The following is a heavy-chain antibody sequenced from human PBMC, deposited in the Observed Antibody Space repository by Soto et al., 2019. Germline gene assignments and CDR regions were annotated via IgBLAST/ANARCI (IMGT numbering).Heavy chain of an antibody. D-gene: IGHD2-8*01. CDR3: ARDGCTNGVCGRGGNWLDP. Sequence: PSETLSLTCTVSGGSISSGDYYWSWIRQPPGKGLEWIGYIYYSGSTYYNPSLKSRVTISVDTSKNQFSLKLSSVTAADTAVYYCARDGCTNGVCGRGGNWLDPRGQGTLVTVSS. J-gene: IGHJ5*02. CDR2: IYYSGST. CDR1: GGSISSGDYY. V-gene: IGHV4-30-4*01.